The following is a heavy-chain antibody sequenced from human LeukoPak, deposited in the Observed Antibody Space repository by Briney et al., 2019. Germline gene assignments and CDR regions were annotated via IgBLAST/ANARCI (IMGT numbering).Heavy chain of an antibody. J-gene: IGHJ6*02. CDR1: GFTFSSYW. V-gene: IGHV3-7*01. D-gene: IGHD2-15*01. CDR2: IKQDGSEK. CDR3: ARERCSGGSCYSHYYYGMDV. Sequence: GGSLRLSCAASGFTFSSYWMSWVRQAPGKGLEWVANIKQDGSEKYYVDSVKGRFTISRDNAKNSLYLQMNSLRAEDTAVYYCARERCSGGSCYSHYYYGMDVWGQGTTVTVSS.